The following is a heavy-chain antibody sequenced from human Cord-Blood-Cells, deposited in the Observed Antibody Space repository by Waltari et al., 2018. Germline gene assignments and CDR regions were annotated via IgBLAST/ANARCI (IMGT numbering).Heavy chain of an antibody. V-gene: IGHV1-8*01. CDR3: ARGVTIFGVVIDAFDI. CDR1: GYTFTIDD. J-gene: IGHJ3*02. CDR2: MNPNSGNT. D-gene: IGHD3-3*01. Sequence: VQLVQSGAEVKKPGASAKVSCKASGYTFTIDDIKWVRQAPGQGPEWMGWMNPNSGNTGYAQKFQGRVTMTRNTSISTAYMELSSLRSEDTAVYYCARGVTIFGVVIDAFDIWGQGTMVTVSS.